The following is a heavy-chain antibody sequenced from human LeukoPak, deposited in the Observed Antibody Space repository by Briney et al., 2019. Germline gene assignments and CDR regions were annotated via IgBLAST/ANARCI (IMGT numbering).Heavy chain of an antibody. CDR2: INPDGSTT. D-gene: IGHD1-1*01. Sequence: GGSLRLSCAASGFTFITYWMHWVRQAPGKGLVWVSRINPDGSTTSYADSVKGRFTVSRDNAKNTLYLQMNSLRAEDTAVYYCAKVEGASKASVYWGQGALVTVSS. CDR1: GFTFITYW. J-gene: IGHJ4*02. CDR3: AKVEGASKASVY. V-gene: IGHV3-74*01.